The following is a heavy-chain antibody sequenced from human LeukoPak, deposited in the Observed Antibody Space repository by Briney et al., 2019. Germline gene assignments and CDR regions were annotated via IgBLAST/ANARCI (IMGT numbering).Heavy chain of an antibody. V-gene: IGHV3-21*01. CDR3: AREVGRFLEWLPTYYFDY. Sequence: GGSLRLSCAASGFTFSSYSMNWVRQAPGKGLEWVSSISSSSSYIYYTDSVKGRFTISRDNAKNSLYLQMNSLRAEDTAVYYCAREVGRFLEWLPTYYFDYWGQGTLVTVSS. CDR2: ISSSSSYI. D-gene: IGHD3-3*01. CDR1: GFTFSSYS. J-gene: IGHJ4*02.